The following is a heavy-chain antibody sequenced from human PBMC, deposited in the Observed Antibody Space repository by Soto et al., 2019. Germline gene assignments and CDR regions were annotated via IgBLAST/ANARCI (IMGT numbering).Heavy chain of an antibody. J-gene: IGHJ5*02. CDR3: ASLNCTNGVCEIWFDP. CDR2: IIPIFGTA. D-gene: IGHD2-8*01. V-gene: IGHV1-69*01. CDR1: GGTFSSYA. Sequence: QVQLVQSGAEVKKPGSSVKVSCKASGGTFSSYAISWVRQAPGQGLEWMGGIIPIFGTANYAQKFQGRVTITADESTSTAYMELSSLRSEDTAVYYCASLNCTNGVCEIWFDPWGQGTLVTVSS.